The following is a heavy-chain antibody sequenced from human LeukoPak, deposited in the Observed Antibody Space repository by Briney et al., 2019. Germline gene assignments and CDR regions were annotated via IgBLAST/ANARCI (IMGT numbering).Heavy chain of an antibody. CDR3: AKSGPNPDYDILTGLDY. D-gene: IGHD3-9*01. CDR1: GFTFTNAW. CDR2: ISGSGGST. Sequence: GGSLRLSCAASGFTFTNAWMSWVRQAPGKGLEWVSAISGSGGSTYYADSVKGRFTISRDNSKNTLYLQMNSLRAEDTAVYYCAKSGPNPDYDILTGLDYWGQGTLVTVSS. J-gene: IGHJ4*02. V-gene: IGHV3-23*01.